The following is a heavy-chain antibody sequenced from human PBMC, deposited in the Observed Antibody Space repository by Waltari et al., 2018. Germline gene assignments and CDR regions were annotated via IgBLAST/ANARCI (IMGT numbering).Heavy chain of an antibody. D-gene: IGHD1-26*01. CDR2: ISSSSSYI. J-gene: IGHJ6*02. Sequence: EVQLVESGGGLVKPGGSLRLSCAASGFTFSSYSMNWVRRAPGKGLEWVSSISSSSSYIYYADSVKGRFTISRDNAKNSLYLQMNSLRAEDTAVYYCARVIVGATYGMDVWGQGTTVTVSS. CDR3: ARVIVGATYGMDV. V-gene: IGHV3-21*01. CDR1: GFTFSSYS.